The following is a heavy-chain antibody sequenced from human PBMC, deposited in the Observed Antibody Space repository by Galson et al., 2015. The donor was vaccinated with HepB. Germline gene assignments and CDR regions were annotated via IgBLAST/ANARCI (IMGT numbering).Heavy chain of an antibody. J-gene: IGHJ4*02. Sequence: SVKVSCKASGYTFTNYAMNWVRQAPRQGLEWMGWINTNTGNPTYAQGFTGRFVFSLDTSVSTAYLQIRSLKAEDTAVYYCARATYRGSYCFDYWGQGTLVTVSS. CDR1: GYTFTNYA. CDR3: ARATYRGSYCFDY. CDR2: INTNTGNP. D-gene: IGHD1-26*01. V-gene: IGHV7-4-1*02.